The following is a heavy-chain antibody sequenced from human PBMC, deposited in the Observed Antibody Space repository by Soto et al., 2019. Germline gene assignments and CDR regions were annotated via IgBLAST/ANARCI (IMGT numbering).Heavy chain of an antibody. CDR3: VRDLGSMVRGIVPLFDY. Sequence: GASVKVSCKASGYTFTSFGISWLRQAPGQGLEWMGWISAYNGNTKYAQKLQGRVTMTTDTSTSTAYMELRSLRSDDTVVYYCVRDLGSMVRGIVPLFDYWGQGTLVTVSS. CDR2: ISAYNGNT. D-gene: IGHD3-10*01. CDR1: GYTFTSFG. J-gene: IGHJ4*02. V-gene: IGHV1-18*01.